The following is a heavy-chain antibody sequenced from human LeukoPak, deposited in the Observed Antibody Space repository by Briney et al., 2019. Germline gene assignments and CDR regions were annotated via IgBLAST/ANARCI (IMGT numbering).Heavy chain of an antibody. Sequence: PSETLSLTCTVSGGSISSSSYYWGWIRQPPGKGLEWIGSIHYSGSTNYNPSLKSRVTISVDTSKNQFSLKLSSVTAADTAVYYCARASAQRYSSGWYVPYYYYYMDVWGKGTTVTVSS. D-gene: IGHD6-19*01. J-gene: IGHJ6*03. V-gene: IGHV4-39*07. CDR1: GGSISSSSYY. CDR2: IHYSGST. CDR3: ARASAQRYSSGWYVPYYYYYMDV.